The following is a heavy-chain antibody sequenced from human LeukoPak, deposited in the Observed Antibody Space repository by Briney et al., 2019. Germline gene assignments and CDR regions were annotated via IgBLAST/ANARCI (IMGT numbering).Heavy chain of an antibody. J-gene: IGHJ4*02. D-gene: IGHD4-17*01. Sequence: GGSLRLSCAASGFTFSSYAMSWVRQAPGKGLEWVSAISGSGGSTYYADSVKGRFTISRDNSKNTLYLQMNSLRAEDTAVYYCAKDDVDQGYGDYSFDYWGQGTLVTVSS. V-gene: IGHV3-23*01. CDR1: GFTFSSYA. CDR2: ISGSGGST. CDR3: AKDDVDQGYGDYSFDY.